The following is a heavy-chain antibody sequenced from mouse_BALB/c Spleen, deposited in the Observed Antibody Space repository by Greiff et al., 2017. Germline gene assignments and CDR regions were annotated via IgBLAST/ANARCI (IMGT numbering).Heavy chain of an antibody. Sequence: EVQVVESGGGLVKPGGSLKLSCAASGFAFSSYDMSWVRQTPEKRLEWVAYISNGGGSTYYPDTVKGRFTISRDNAKNTLYLQMSSLKSEDTAMYYCARAIYYGYGIAYWGQGTLVTVSA. V-gene: IGHV5-12-1*01. CDR1: GFAFSSYD. CDR2: ISNGGGST. D-gene: IGHD1-2*01. J-gene: IGHJ3*01. CDR3: ARAIYYGYGIAY.